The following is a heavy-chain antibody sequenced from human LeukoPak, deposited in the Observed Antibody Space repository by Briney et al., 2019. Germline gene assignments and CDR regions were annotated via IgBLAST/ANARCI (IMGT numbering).Heavy chain of an antibody. CDR1: GFTFSSYA. CDR3: ATGRRWYYFDY. Sequence: PGGSLRLSCAASGFTFSSYAMHWVRQAPGKGLEWVSGISWNSGSIGYADSVKGRFTISRDNAKNSLYLQMNSLRAEDTALYYCATGRRWYYFDYWGQGTLVTVSS. V-gene: IGHV3-9*01. D-gene: IGHD5-24*01. CDR2: ISWNSGSI. J-gene: IGHJ4*02.